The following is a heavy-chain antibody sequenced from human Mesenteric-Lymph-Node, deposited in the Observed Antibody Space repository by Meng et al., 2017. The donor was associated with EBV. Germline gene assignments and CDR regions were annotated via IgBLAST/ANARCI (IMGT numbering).Heavy chain of an antibody. Sequence: PVSDSGLGRAPGPLSLTCTCSGAADTSATYYCCWILQPPRKELEWIVYIYNSGGTNYNPPSRRRVTISVDTSKNQCSLMLNSVTAADTTVYYCWRVSREYYSPWFDPWGQGTLVTVSS. CDR2: IYNSGGT. J-gene: IGHJ5*02. D-gene: IGHD2/OR15-2a*01. V-gene: IGHV4-61*01. CDR1: GAADTSATYY. CDR3: WRVSREYYSPWFDP.